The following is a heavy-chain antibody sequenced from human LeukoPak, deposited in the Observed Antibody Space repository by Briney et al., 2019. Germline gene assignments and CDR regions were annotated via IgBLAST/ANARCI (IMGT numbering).Heavy chain of an antibody. Sequence: GESLRLSCAVSGFTFSNYAMNWIRPAPGKGLEWVSSIDVGSYTYYAGSVKGRFTISRDNAKNLLYLQMNSLRVEDTAVYYCASEGVVGPVAHFDYWGQGAPVTVSS. CDR3: ASEGVVGPVAHFDY. CDR1: GFTFSNYA. CDR2: IDVGSYT. V-gene: IGHV3-21*01. J-gene: IGHJ4*02. D-gene: IGHD1-26*01.